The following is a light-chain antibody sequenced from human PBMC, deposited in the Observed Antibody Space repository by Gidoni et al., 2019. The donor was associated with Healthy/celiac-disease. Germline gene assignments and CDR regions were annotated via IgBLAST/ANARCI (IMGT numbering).Light chain of an antibody. CDR3: QQSYSTPRT. J-gene: IGKJ1*01. Sequence: DIQITQSPSSLSASVGDRVNITGRARQSISSYLNWYHQKPGKAPKLLIDAASSLQSGVPSRFSGSGSGTDFTLTISSLQPEDFATYYCQQSYSTPRTFGQGTKVEIK. CDR2: AAS. V-gene: IGKV1-39*01. CDR1: QSISSY.